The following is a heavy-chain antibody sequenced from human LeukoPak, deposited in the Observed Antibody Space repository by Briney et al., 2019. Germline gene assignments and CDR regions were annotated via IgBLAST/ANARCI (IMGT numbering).Heavy chain of an antibody. CDR1: GGYFSNYA. V-gene: IGHV1-69*04. CDR2: ITPIVDIA. J-gene: IGHJ6*02. Sequence: ASVNVSCKASGGYFSNYAFSWVRQAPGQGLEWMGRITPIVDIATYIQKFQGRVTITANKFTSTAYMELSSLTSEDTAVYYCASGLGFCSGSDCTNLVKDYYYGMNVWGQGTTVTVS. CDR3: ASGLGFCSGSDCTNLVKDYYYGMNV. D-gene: IGHD2-15*01.